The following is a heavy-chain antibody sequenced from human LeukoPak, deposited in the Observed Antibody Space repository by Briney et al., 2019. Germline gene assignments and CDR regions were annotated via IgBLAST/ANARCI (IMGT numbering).Heavy chain of an antibody. J-gene: IGHJ3*02. CDR3: TTDVLRITMVRGVTGPAFDI. V-gene: IGHV4-38-2*02. Sequence: SETLSLTCSVSGYSISSGYYWGWIRQPPGKGLEWIGSIHHGGTTYYNPSLKSRVTISVDTSKNQFSLKLSSVTAADTAVYYCTTDVLRITMVRGVTGPAFDIWGQGTMVTVSS. CDR1: GYSISSGYY. CDR2: IHHGGTT. D-gene: IGHD3-10*01.